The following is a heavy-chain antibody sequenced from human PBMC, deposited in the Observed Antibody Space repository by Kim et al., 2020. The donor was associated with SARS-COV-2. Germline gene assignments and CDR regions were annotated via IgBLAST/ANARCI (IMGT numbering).Heavy chain of an antibody. J-gene: IGHJ6*02. CDR1: GFNFNSYY. CDR3: AREGYVGNTVYYFYGMDV. Sequence: GGSLRLSCEVSGFNFNSYYMNWVRQAPGKGLEWVSSISSSGSYIYYADSVKGRFTTSRDNANNSLHLQMNSLRAEDTAVYYCAREGYVGNTVYYFYGMDVWGQGTTVTVSS. D-gene: IGHD5-12*01. V-gene: IGHV3-21*01. CDR2: ISSSGSYI.